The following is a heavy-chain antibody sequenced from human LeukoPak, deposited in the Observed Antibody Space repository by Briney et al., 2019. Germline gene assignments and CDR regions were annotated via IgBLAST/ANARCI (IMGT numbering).Heavy chain of an antibody. CDR3: ARESRIVGATVNWFDP. D-gene: IGHD1-26*01. J-gene: IGHJ5*02. V-gene: IGHV4-30-4*08. CDR2: IYYSGST. Sequence: SETLSLTCTVSAGSISSGAYYWSWIRQPPGKGLEWIGYIYYSGSTYYNPSLKSRVTISVDTSKNQFSLKLSSVTAADTAVYYCARESRIVGATVNWFDPWGQGTLVTVSS. CDR1: AGSISSGAYY.